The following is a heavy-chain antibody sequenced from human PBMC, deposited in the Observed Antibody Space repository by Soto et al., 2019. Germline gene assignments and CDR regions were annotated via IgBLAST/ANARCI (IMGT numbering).Heavy chain of an antibody. Sequence: QVQLQESGPGLVKPSQTLTLTCSVSGVSIDTGGFYWSWARQLPGKGLQWIGYIYYTGAAYYNPALKRRVVISLDTSANQFSLSLTSLTAADTAVYYCASGTSNDISFDSWGQGRLVTVSS. D-gene: IGHD2-8*01. CDR1: GVSIDTGGFY. CDR3: ASGTSNDISFDS. V-gene: IGHV4-31*03. CDR2: IYYTGAA. J-gene: IGHJ4*02.